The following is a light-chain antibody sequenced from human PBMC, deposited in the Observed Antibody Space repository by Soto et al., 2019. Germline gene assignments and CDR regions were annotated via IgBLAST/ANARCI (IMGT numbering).Light chain of an antibody. Sequence: QSVLTQPASVSGSPGQAITISCSGSSSDVGAHNFVSWYQHHPGKAPKLMIYEVSNRPSGVSNRFSGSKSGNTASLTISGLQAEDEADYYCNSYTSSNTYVFGSGTKVPVL. J-gene: IGLJ1*01. V-gene: IGLV2-14*01. CDR2: EVS. CDR3: NSYTSSNTYV. CDR1: SSDVGAHNF.